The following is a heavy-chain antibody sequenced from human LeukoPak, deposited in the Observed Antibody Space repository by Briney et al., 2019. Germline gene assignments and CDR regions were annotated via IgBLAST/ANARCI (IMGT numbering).Heavy chain of an antibody. CDR3: ARDSGSGNWFDP. CDR2: IKSKTDGGTT. J-gene: IGHJ5*02. D-gene: IGHD3-10*01. V-gene: IGHV3-15*01. Sequence: GGSLRLSCAASGFTFSNAWMSWVRQAPGKGLEWVGRIKSKTDGGTTDYAAPVKGRFTISRDDSKDTLYLQMNSLRAEDTAVYYCARDSGSGNWFDPWGQGTLVTVSS. CDR1: GFTFSNAW.